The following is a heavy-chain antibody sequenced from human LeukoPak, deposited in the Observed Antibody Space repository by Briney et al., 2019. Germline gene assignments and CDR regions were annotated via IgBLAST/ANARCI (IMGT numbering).Heavy chain of an antibody. D-gene: IGHD6-6*01. J-gene: IGHJ4*02. CDR2: IKQDGSEK. V-gene: IGHV3-7*01. CDR3: ARSSYSSSSCFDY. CDR1: GFTFSSYW. Sequence: PGGSLRLSCAASGFTFSSYWMSWVRQAPGKGLEWVANIKQDGSEKYYVDSVKGRFTISRDNAKNSLYLQMNSLRAEDTAVYYCARSSYSSSSCFDYWGQGTLVTVSS.